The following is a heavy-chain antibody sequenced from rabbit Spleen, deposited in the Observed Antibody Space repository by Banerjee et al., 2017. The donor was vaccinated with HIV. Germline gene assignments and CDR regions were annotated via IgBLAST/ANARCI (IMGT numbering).Heavy chain of an antibody. D-gene: IGHD5-1*01. CDR3: ARAGEGGDGYLNL. CDR2: IAGSSSGFT. CDR1: GFSFSTSYY. Sequence: QSLEESGGDLVKPGASLTLTCTASGFSFSTSYYMCWVRQAPGKGLESIACIAGSSSGFTYSASWAKGRFTISKTSSTTVTLQMTSLTVADTATYFCARAGEGGDGYLNLWGPGTLVTVS. J-gene: IGHJ4*01. V-gene: IGHV1S40*01.